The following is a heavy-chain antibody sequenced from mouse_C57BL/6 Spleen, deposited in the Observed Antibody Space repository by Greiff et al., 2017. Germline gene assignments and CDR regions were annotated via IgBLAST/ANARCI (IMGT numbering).Heavy chain of an antibody. CDR2: IYPGDGDT. CDR3: ARMDGSSPYWYFDV. CDR1: GYAFSSSW. V-gene: IGHV1-82*01. Sequence: VQLQESGPELVKPGASVKISCKASGYAFSSSWMNWVKQRPGKGLEWIGRIYPGDGDTNYNGKFKGKATLTADKSSSTAYMQLSSLTSEDSAVYFCARMDGSSPYWYFDVWGTGTTVTVSS. D-gene: IGHD1-1*01. J-gene: IGHJ1*03.